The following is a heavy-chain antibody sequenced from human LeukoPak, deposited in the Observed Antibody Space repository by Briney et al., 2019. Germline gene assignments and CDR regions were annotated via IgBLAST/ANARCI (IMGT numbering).Heavy chain of an antibody. CDR2: ISSSSLYI. CDR3: ARDELWSGSAVGY. Sequence: GGSLRLSCAASGFTLSSYTMNWVRQAPGKGLEWVSSISSSSLYIYYADSVKGRFTISRDNAKNSLYLQMNSLRTEDTAVYYCARDELWSGSAVGYWGQGTLVTVSS. CDR1: GFTLSSYT. V-gene: IGHV3-21*01. D-gene: IGHD3-3*01. J-gene: IGHJ4*02.